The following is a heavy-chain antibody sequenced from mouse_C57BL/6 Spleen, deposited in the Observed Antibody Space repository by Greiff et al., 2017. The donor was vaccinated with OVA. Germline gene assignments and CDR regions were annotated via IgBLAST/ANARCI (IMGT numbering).Heavy chain of an antibody. CDR3: ARRAPGADAMDY. Sequence: QVQLQQSGPGLVQPSQSLSITCTVSGFSLTSYGVHWVRQSPGKGLEWLGVIWSGGSTDYNAAFIYRLSISKDNSKIQVFSKMNSLQANDTAIYYCARRAPGADAMDYWGQGTSVTVSS. CDR2: IWSGGST. J-gene: IGHJ4*01. CDR1: GFSLTSYG. V-gene: IGHV2-2*02.